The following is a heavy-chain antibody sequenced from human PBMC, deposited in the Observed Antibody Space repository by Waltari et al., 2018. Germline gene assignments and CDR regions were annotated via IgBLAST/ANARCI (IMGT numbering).Heavy chain of an antibody. V-gene: IGHV4-38-2*01. D-gene: IGHD6-19*01. CDR3: AAVAWHYSVRIDY. CDR2: THHDGTT. J-gene: IGHJ4*02. Sequence: QVQLQESGPGLVKPSETLSLTCAVFGHSIRSEYFWGWIRQPPGKGLEWIGTTHHDGTTFYSPSLLNRITISLDTSNNQFSLRLRSMTAADTAVYYCAAVAWHYSVRIDYWGQGTLVTVSS. CDR1: GHSIRSEYF.